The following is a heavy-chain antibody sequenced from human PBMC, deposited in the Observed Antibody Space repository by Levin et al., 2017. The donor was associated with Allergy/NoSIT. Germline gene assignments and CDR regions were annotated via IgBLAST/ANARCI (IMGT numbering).Heavy chain of an antibody. D-gene: IGHD3-16*01. CDR1: GFTFSPYS. V-gene: IGHV3-21*01. J-gene: IGHJ5*02. CDR3: ACAPERGKWFDP. CDR2: ISSTGSFI. Sequence: PGGSLRLSCAASGFTFSPYSMNWVRQAPGKGLEWVSSISSTGSFIYYTDSVKGRFTISRDNAKNSLYLEMNSLRAEDPAVYYCACAPERGKWFDPWGQGALVSVSS.